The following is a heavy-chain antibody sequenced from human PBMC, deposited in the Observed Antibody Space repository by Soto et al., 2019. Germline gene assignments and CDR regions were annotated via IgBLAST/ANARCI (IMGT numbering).Heavy chain of an antibody. CDR2: ISNDGSNE. J-gene: IGHJ4*02. CDR3: AKGEVRGIIPSYFDY. D-gene: IGHD3-10*01. Sequence: AGGSLRLSCAGSGFTFRWFGMNWVRQAPGKGLEWVARISNDGSNEYYVDSVKGRFTISRDNFKNTLYLQMDSLRAEDTAVYYCAKGEVRGIIPSYFDYWGLGTLVTVSS. V-gene: IGHV3-30*18. CDR1: GFTFRWFG.